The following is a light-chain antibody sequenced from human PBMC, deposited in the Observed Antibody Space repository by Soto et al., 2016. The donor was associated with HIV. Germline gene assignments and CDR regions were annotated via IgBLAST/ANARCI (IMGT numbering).Light chain of an antibody. CDR1: QAISNY. J-gene: IGKJ2*01. V-gene: IGKV1-9*01. CDR2: GVS. CDR3: QQYDNLPYT. Sequence: DIQLTQSPSFLSASVGDRVTITCWASQAISNYLAWYQQKPGKAPNLLIYGVSTLQSGVPSRFSGSGSGTEFTLTISSLQPEDFATYYCQQYDNLPYTFGQGTKLEIK.